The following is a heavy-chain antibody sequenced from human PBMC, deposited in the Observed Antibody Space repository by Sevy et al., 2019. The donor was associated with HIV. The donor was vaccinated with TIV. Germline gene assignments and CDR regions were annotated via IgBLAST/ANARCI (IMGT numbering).Heavy chain of an antibody. J-gene: IGHJ3*02. D-gene: IGHD3-10*01. CDR2: ISSSSNYV. Sequence: GGSLRLSCAASGFTISTYTMNWVRQAPGKGLEWVSSISSSSNYVYYADSVKGRLTISRDNAKNSLYLQMNSLRAEDTAVYYCARPYGSGSWEAFDIWGQGTMVTVSS. V-gene: IGHV3-21*01. CDR3: ARPYGSGSWEAFDI. CDR1: GFTISTYT.